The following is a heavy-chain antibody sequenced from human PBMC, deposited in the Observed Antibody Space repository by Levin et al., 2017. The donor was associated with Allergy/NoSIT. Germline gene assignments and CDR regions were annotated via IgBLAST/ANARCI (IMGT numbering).Heavy chain of an antibody. CDR2: INHSGST. Sequence: SQTLSLTCAVYGGSFSGYYWSWIRQPPGKGLEWIGEINHSGSTNYNPSLKSRATISVDTSKNQFSLKLSSVTAADTAVYYCARRLQQWLVHIDYWGQGTLVTVSS. D-gene: IGHD6-19*01. CDR1: GGSFSGYY. V-gene: IGHV4-34*01. CDR3: ARRLQQWLVHIDY. J-gene: IGHJ4*02.